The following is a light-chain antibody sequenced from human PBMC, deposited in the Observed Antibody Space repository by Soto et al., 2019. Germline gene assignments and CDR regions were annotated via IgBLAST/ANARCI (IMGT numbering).Light chain of an antibody. V-gene: IGKV3-20*01. CDR3: QQYGSSPRT. CDR1: QSVRNNY. Sequence: EVVLTQSPGTLSLSPGERATLSCRASQSVRNNYLVWYKQKPGQAPRVLIYDASSRATGIPDRFSGSGTGTEFTLTISRLEPEDFAVYYCQQYGSSPRTFGGGTKVEIK. J-gene: IGKJ4*01. CDR2: DAS.